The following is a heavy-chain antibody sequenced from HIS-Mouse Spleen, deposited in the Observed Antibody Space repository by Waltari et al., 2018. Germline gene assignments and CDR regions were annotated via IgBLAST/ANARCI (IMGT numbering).Heavy chain of an antibody. CDR1: GFTFSSYA. D-gene: IGHD3-16*01. CDR3: ARDGALGYFDL. CDR2: ITYDGSKK. J-gene: IGHJ2*01. Sequence: QVQLVESGGGVVQPGRSLRLSCAASGFTFSSYAMHWVRQAPGKGMEWVAVITYDGSKKYYADSGKGRFTISRDNSKNTLYLQMNSLRAEDTAVYYCARDGALGYFDLWGRGTLVTVSS. V-gene: IGHV3-30-3*01.